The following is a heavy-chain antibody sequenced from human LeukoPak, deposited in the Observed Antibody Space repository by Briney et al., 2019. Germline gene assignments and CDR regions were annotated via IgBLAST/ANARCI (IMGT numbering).Heavy chain of an antibody. Sequence: SESLSLTCTVSGGSISSGGYYCTWIRQHPGKGLEWIGDIYYSGSTYYNPSLKSRVTISIDTSKNQFSLELRSVTAADTAVYYCARGGIFVVVPPGDYGMDVWGQGTTVTVSS. J-gene: IGHJ6*02. CDR1: GGSISSGGYY. V-gene: IGHV4-31*03. D-gene: IGHD3-3*02. CDR2: IYYSGST. CDR3: ARGGIFVVVPPGDYGMDV.